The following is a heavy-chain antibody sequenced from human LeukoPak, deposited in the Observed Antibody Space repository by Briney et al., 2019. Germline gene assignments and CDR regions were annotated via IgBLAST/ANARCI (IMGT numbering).Heavy chain of an antibody. D-gene: IGHD2-2*01. J-gene: IGHJ5*02. CDR3: AGGPKQQLLWGRASNGFDP. CDR2: IYSGGST. CDR1: GFTVSSNY. Sequence: GGSLRLSCAASGFTVSSNYMSWVRQAPGKGLEWVSVIYSGGSTHYADSVKGRFTISRDNSKNMLYLQMNSLRAEDTAVYYCAGGPKQQLLWGRASNGFDPWGQGTLVTVSS. V-gene: IGHV3-66*01.